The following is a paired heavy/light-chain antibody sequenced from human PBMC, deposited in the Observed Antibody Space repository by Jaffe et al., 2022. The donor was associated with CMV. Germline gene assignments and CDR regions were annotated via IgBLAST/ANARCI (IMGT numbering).Light chain of an antibody. Sequence: EIVLTQSPATLSLSPGERATLSCRASQSISTYLAWYQQKPGQSPRLLIYDASKRATGIPGRFSGSGSGTDFTLTISSLEPEDFAVYYCHYRYNWPPGFPFGPGTKVDIK. CDR3: HYRYNWPPGFP. J-gene: IGKJ3*01. V-gene: IGKV3-11*01. CDR2: DAS. CDR1: QSISTY.
Heavy chain of an antibody. CDR3: ARFSISGTPDYHYYDEDV. Sequence: QVQLVQSGAEVKKPGSSVKVSCQASGGSFYNYAVAWVRQAPGQGLEWVGGIIPNVGPANYAQKFQGRVIISADESTLTSYMEVSSLRSEDTAVYYCARFSISGTPDYHYYDEDVWGQGTTVTVSS. CDR1: GGSFYNYA. D-gene: IGHD1-7*01. CDR2: IIPNVGPA. V-gene: IGHV1-69*01. J-gene: IGHJ6*02.